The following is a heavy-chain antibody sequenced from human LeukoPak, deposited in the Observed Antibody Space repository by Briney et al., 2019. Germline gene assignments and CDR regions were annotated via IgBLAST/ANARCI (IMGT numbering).Heavy chain of an antibody. CDR3: ARDYYGSGSPYYYYGMDV. D-gene: IGHD3-10*01. Sequence: GASVKVSCKASGYTFTSYGITWVRQAPGQGLEWMGWISTYNGNTNSAQKLQGRVTITADESTSTAYMELSSLRSEDTAVYYCARDYYGSGSPYYYYGMDVWGQGTTVTVSS. CDR2: ISTYNGNT. CDR1: GYTFTSYG. J-gene: IGHJ6*02. V-gene: IGHV1-18*01.